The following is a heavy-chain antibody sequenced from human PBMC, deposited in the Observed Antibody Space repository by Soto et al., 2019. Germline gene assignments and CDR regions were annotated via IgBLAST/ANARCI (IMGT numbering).Heavy chain of an antibody. J-gene: IGHJ6*02. Sequence: GGSLRLSCAASGFTFSSYGMHWVRQAPGKGLEWVAVIWYDGSNKYYADSVKGRFTISRDNSKNTLYLQMNSLRAEDTAVYYCARTGDGFLEWLPPRYYYGMDVWGQGTTVTVSS. CDR3: ARTGDGFLEWLPPRYYYGMDV. D-gene: IGHD3-3*01. V-gene: IGHV3-33*01. CDR1: GFTFSSYG. CDR2: IWYDGSNK.